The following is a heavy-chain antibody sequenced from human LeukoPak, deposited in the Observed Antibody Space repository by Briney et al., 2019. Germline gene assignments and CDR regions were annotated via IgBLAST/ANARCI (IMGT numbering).Heavy chain of an antibody. CDR3: ARDPATVTTYLDL. CDR2: IYYSGST. D-gene: IGHD4-17*01. CDR1: GFTFDDYA. Sequence: GSLRLSCAASGFTFDDYAMHWVRQAPGKGLEWTGYIYYSGSTNYNPSLKSRVTISVDTSKNQFSLKLSSVTAADTAVYYCARDPATVTTYLDLWGRGTLVTVSS. J-gene: IGHJ2*01. V-gene: IGHV4-59*01.